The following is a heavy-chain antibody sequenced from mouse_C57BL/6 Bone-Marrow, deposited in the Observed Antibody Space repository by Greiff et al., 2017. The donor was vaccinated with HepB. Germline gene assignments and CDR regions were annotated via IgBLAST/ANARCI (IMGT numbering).Heavy chain of an antibody. J-gene: IGHJ1*03. CDR3: TKDDLYYGSSHWYFDV. V-gene: IGHV1-15*01. CDR1: GYTFTDYE. Sequence: QVQLQQSGAELVRPGASVTLSCKASGYTFTDYEMHWVKQTPVHGLEWIGAIDPETGGTAYNQKFKGKAILTADKSSSTAYMELRSLTSEDSAVYYYTKDDLYYGSSHWYFDVWGTGTTVTVSS. CDR2: IDPETGGT. D-gene: IGHD1-1*01.